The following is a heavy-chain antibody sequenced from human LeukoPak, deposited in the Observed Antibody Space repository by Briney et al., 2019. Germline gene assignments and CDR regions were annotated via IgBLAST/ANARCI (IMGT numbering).Heavy chain of an antibody. V-gene: IGHV4-34*01. CDR3: ARQDIVPRYYFDY. D-gene: IGHD2-15*01. CDR2: INHSGST. J-gene: IGHJ4*02. Sequence: SETLSLTCAVYGGSFSGYYWSWIRQPPGKGLEWIGEINHSGSTNYNPSLKSRVTISVDTSKNQFSLKLSSVTAADTAVYYCARQDIVPRYYFDYWGQGTLVTVSS. CDR1: GGSFSGYY.